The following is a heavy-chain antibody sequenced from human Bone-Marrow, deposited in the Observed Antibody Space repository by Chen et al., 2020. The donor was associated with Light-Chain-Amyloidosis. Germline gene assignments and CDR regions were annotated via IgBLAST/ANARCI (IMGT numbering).Heavy chain of an antibody. D-gene: IGHD3-3*01. CDR2: ISAYNGNT. J-gene: IGHJ6*02. V-gene: IGHV1-18*01. CDR1: GYTFTSYG. Sequence: QVQLVQSGAAVKKPGAAAKVSCKASGYTFTSYGRIWARQTTGQGLEGMGWISAYNGNTNYAQKLQGRVTMTTDTSTSTAYMELRSLRSDDAAVYYCARDPDYDFWSGTPLYYYYGMDVWGQGTTVTVSS. CDR3: ARDPDYDFWSGTPLYYYYGMDV.